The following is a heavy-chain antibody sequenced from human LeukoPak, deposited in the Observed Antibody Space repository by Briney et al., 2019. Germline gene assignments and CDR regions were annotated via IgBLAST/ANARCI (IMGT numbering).Heavy chain of an antibody. V-gene: IGHV4-31*03. CDR1: GGSISSGGYY. CDR2: IYYSGST. D-gene: IGHD3-10*01. J-gene: IGHJ3*02. Sequence: PSQTLSLTCTVSGGSISSGGYYWSWIRQHPGKGLEWIGYIYYSGSTYYNPSLKSRVTISVDTYKNQFSLKLSSVTAADTAVYYCARCRASYAFDIWGQGTMVTVSS. CDR3: ARCRASYAFDI.